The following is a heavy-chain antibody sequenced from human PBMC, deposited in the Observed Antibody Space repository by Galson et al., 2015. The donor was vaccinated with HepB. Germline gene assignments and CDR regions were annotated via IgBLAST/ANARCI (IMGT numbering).Heavy chain of an antibody. CDR3: ARDIVVVPAAIPDGIYYYYMDV. V-gene: IGHV1-69*13. CDR2: IIPIFGTA. D-gene: IGHD2-2*02. J-gene: IGHJ6*03. CDR1: GGTFSSYA. Sequence: LVKVSCKASGGTFSSYAISWVRQAPGQGLEWMGGIIPIFGTANYAQKFQGRVTITADESTSTAYMELSSLRSEDTAVYYCARDIVVVPAAIPDGIYYYYMDVWGKGTTVTVSS.